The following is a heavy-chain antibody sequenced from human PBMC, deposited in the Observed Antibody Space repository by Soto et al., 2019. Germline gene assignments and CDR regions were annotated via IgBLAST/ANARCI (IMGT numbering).Heavy chain of an antibody. J-gene: IGHJ4*02. CDR1: GFTVSSNY. D-gene: IGHD4-17*01. CDR3: ARDFRPPYGVRYFDY. Sequence: EVQLVESGGGLVQPGGSLRLSCAASGFTVSSNYMSWVRQAPGRGLEWVSVIYSGGSTYYADSVKGRFTISRHNSKNTLYLLMNSLRAEDTAVYYCARDFRPPYGVRYFDYWGQRTVVTVSS. V-gene: IGHV3-53*04. CDR2: IYSGGST.